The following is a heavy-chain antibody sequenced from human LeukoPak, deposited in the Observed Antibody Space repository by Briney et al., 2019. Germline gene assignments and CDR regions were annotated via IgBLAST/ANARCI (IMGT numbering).Heavy chain of an antibody. CDR3: ARGYSSSWYDAFDI. Sequence: SVKVSCKASGGTFSSYAISWVRQAPGQGLEWMGGIIPVFGTANYAQKFQDRVTITADESTSTANMEMSSLTSEDTAVYYCARGYSSSWYDAFDIWGQGTMVTVSS. D-gene: IGHD6-13*01. J-gene: IGHJ3*02. CDR2: IIPVFGTA. CDR1: GGTFSSYA. V-gene: IGHV1-69*01.